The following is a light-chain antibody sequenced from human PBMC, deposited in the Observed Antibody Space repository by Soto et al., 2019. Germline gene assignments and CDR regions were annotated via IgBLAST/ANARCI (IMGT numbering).Light chain of an antibody. V-gene: IGLV2-11*01. CDR3: CSYGGSYTWV. CDR1: SSDVGGYTY. Sequence: QSALTQPRSVSGSPGQSVTISCTGTSSDVGGYTYVSWYQQHPGRAPKLMIYDVSKRPSGVPDRFSGSKSGNTASLTISGLQAEDEAEYYCCSYGGSYTWVFGGGTKVTVL. J-gene: IGLJ3*02. CDR2: DVS.